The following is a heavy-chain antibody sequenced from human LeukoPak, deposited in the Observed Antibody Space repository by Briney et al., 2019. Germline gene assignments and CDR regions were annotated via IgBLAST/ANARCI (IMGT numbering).Heavy chain of an antibody. CDR1: GFTFSSYS. CDR2: ISSSSSTI. Sequence: GGSLRLSCAASGFTFSSYSMNWVRQAPGKGLEWVSYISSSSSTIYYADSVKGRFTISRDNSKNTLYLQMNSLRAEDTAVYYCARGDSSSPNSIDYWGQGTLVTVSS. D-gene: IGHD6-13*01. V-gene: IGHV3-48*01. CDR3: ARGDSSSPNSIDY. J-gene: IGHJ4*02.